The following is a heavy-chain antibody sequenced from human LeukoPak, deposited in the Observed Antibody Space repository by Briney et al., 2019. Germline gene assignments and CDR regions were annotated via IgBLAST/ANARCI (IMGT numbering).Heavy chain of an antibody. CDR3: ARDDSSNYDWFDH. J-gene: IGHJ5*02. Sequence: PSETLSLTCTVSGGSISSGSYYWSWIRQPAGKGLEWIGRIYTSGSTNYNPSLKSRVTISVDTSKNQFSLRLSSVTAADTAVYYCARDDSSNYDWFDHWGQGTLVTVSS. CDR1: GGSISSGSYY. D-gene: IGHD4-11*01. V-gene: IGHV4-61*02. CDR2: IYTSGST.